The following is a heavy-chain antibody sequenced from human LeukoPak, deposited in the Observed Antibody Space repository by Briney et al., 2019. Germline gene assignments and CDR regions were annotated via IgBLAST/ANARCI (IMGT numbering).Heavy chain of an antibody. Sequence: ASVKVSCKASGYTFTSYYMHWVRQAPGQGLEWMGIINPSGGSTSYAQKFQGRATMTRDTSTSTVYMELSSLRSEDTAVYYCARDRSYDILTGYYNRGVFDYWGQGTLVTVSS. J-gene: IGHJ4*02. V-gene: IGHV1-46*01. CDR3: ARDRSYDILTGYYNRGVFDY. CDR1: GYTFTSYY. D-gene: IGHD3-9*01. CDR2: INPSGGST.